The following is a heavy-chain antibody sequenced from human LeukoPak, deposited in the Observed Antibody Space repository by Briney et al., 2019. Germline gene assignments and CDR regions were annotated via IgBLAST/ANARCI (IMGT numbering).Heavy chain of an antibody. CDR3: AKDLGGYSRLYAFDI. D-gene: IGHD5-18*01. CDR1: GFTFSSSA. Sequence: GGSLRLSCAASGFTFSSSAMSWVRQAPGKGLEWVSSISGSGSGGSTYYADSVKGRFTISRDNSKNTLYLQMNSLRAEDTAVYYCAKDLGGYSRLYAFDIWGQGTMVTVSS. J-gene: IGHJ3*02. CDR2: ISGSGSGGST. V-gene: IGHV3-23*01.